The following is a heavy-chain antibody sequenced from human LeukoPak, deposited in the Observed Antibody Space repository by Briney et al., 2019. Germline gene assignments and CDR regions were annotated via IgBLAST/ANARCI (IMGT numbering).Heavy chain of an antibody. D-gene: IGHD1-26*01. CDR2: IRYDGSYK. Sequence: GGSLRLSCAASGFTFSSYGMHWVRQAPGKGLEWVAFIRYDGSYKYYYADSVKGRFTISRDNSKNTLYLQMNSLRAEDTAVYYCAKEAYRGATYFDYWGQGTLVTVSS. J-gene: IGHJ4*02. CDR3: AKEAYRGATYFDY. V-gene: IGHV3-30*02. CDR1: GFTFSSYG.